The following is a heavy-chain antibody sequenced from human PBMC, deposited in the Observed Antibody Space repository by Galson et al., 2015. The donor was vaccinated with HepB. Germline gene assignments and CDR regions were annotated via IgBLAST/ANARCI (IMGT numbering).Heavy chain of an antibody. CDR2: IWHDGSDK. V-gene: IGHV3-33*01. D-gene: IGHD1-26*01. CDR3: ATDGSGATHYFDH. CDR1: GFTFSRYG. J-gene: IGHJ4*02. Sequence: SLRLSCAASGFTFSRYGMHWVRQAPGKGLEWVALIWHDGSDKYYADSVKGRFTVSRDNSKNALYLQMDSLRAEDTGVYYCATDGSGATHYFDHWGRGDLVTVSS.